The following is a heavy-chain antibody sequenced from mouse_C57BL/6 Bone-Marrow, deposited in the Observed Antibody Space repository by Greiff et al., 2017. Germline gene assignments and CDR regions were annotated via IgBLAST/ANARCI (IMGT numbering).Heavy chain of an antibody. V-gene: IGHV1-5*01. D-gene: IGHD1-1*01. J-gene: IGHJ3*01. CDR2: IYPGNSDT. CDR3: TKYYGSSPWFAY. CDR1: GYTFTSYW. Sequence: EVQLQQSGTVLARPGASVKMSCKTSGYTFTSYWMHWVKQRPGQGLEWIGAIYPGNSDTSYNQKFKGKAKLTAVTSASTAYMELSGLTNEDSAVYYCTKYYGSSPWFAYWGQGTLVTVSA.